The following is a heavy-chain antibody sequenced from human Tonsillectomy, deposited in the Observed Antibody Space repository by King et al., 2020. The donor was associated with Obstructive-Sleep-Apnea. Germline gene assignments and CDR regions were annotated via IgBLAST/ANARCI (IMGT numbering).Heavy chain of an antibody. D-gene: IGHD2-15*01. V-gene: IGHV3-9*01. CDR1: GFTFGDYA. CDR3: AKGPVGQVVDWYFDL. J-gene: IGHJ2*01. CDR2: LSWNRNSV. Sequence: VQLVESGGGLVQSGRSLRLSCEASGFTFGDYAMHWVRQRPGKGLEWVAGLSWNRNSVAYADSVNGRFSISRDNAKNSLYLQMNSLRPEDTALYHCAKGPVGQVVDWYFDLWGRGTLVTVSS.